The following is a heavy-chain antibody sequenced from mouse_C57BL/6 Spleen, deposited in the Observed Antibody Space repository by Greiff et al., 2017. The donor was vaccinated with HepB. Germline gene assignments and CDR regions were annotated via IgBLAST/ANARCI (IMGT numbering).Heavy chain of an antibody. D-gene: IGHD2-3*01. V-gene: IGHV1-5*01. CDR3: TNDGYSYRAMDY. J-gene: IGHJ4*01. CDR2: IYPGNSDT. Sequence: EVKVEESGTVLARPGASVKMSCKTSGYTFTSYWMHWVKQRPGQGLEWIGAIYPGNSDTSYNQKFKGKAKLTAVTSASTAYMELSSLTNEDSAVYYCTNDGYSYRAMDYWGQGTSVTVSS. CDR1: GYTFTSYW.